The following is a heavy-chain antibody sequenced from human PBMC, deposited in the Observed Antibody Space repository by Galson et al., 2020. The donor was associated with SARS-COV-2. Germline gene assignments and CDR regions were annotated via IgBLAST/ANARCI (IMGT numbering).Heavy chain of an antibody. D-gene: IGHD6-13*01. CDR1: GYSISSGYY. V-gene: IGHV4-38-2*02. CDR2: IYHSGST. CDR3: ASGIAAAGTRYYYYGMDV. Sequence: SQTLSLTCTVSGYSISSGYYWGWIRQPPGKGLEWIGSIYHSGSTYYNPSLKSRVTISVDTSKNQFSLKLSSVTAADTAVYYCASGIAAAGTRYYYYGMDVWGQGTTVTVSS. J-gene: IGHJ6*02.